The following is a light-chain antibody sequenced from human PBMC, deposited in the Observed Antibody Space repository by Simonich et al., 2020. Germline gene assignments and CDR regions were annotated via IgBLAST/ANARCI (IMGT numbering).Light chain of an antibody. Sequence: QSALTQPASVSGSPGQSITISCTGTSSEVGSYNLVSWYHQHQGKAPKLMIYEGSKRPSGVSNRFSGSKSGNTASLTISGLQAEDEADYYCCSYAGSSTVVFGGGTKLTVL. CDR3: CSYAGSSTVV. CDR1: SSEVGSYNL. CDR2: EGS. V-gene: IGLV2-23*01. J-gene: IGLJ2*01.